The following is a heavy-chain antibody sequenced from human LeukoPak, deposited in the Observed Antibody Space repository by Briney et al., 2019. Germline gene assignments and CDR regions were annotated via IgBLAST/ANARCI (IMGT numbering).Heavy chain of an antibody. V-gene: IGHV4-34*01. J-gene: IGHJ4*02. CDR3: ARRAIVVVTAISPPPSFDY. CDR1: GGSFSGYY. Sequence: SETLSLTCAVYGGSFSGYYWSWIRQPPGKGLEWIGEINHSGSTNYNPSLKSRVTISVDTSKNQFSLKLSSVTAADTAVYYCARRAIVVVTAISPPPSFDYWGQGTLVTVSS. D-gene: IGHD2-21*02. CDR2: INHSGST.